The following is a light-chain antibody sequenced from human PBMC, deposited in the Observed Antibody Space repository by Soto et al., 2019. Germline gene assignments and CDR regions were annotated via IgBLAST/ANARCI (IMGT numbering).Light chain of an antibody. J-gene: IGKJ4*01. CDR3: QQYNNWPALT. Sequence: EIVMTQSPATLSVSPGERATLSCRASQSVSSNLAWYQQKPGQAPRLLIYGASTRATGIPARFSGSRSGTEFTLTISSLPSEDFAFYYCQQYNNWPALTFGGGTKVEIK. V-gene: IGKV3-15*01. CDR1: QSVSSN. CDR2: GAS.